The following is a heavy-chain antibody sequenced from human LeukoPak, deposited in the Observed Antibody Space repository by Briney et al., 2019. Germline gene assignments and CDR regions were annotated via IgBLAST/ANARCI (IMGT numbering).Heavy chain of an antibody. CDR3: ARRGDGYPYYFDY. D-gene: IGHD5-24*01. J-gene: IGHJ4*02. Sequence: SETLSLTCALSGDSISGYYWCWIRQTPGKELEWIEYIHGGRNNDYKPSRKSRISISVDTSKNQFSLSLSSVTAADTAVYYCARRGDGYPYYFDYWGQGTLVTVSS. CDR1: GDSISGYY. V-gene: IGHV4-59*08. CDR2: IHGGRNN.